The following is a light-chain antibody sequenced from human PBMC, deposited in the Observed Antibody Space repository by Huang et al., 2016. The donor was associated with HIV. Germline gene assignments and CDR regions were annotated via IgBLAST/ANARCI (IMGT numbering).Light chain of an antibody. CDR2: DAS. CDR1: QSVRSY. J-gene: IGKJ1*01. Sequence: ELVLTQSPATLSLSPGERATLSCRASQSVRSYLAWYQKKPGQAPRLLIYDASNRATGIPARFSGSGSGTDFTLTISSLEPEDFAVYYCQQRSTWPRTFGQGTKVEIK. V-gene: IGKV3-11*01. CDR3: QQRSTWPRT.